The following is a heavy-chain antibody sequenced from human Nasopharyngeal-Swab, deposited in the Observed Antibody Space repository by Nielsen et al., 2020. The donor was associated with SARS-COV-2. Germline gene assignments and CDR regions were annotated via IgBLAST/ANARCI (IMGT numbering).Heavy chain of an antibody. D-gene: IGHD7-27*01. Sequence: GQSLKISCAGSLFTFSSSWLHWVRQAPGEGLVWVARLNGDATTVDYADSVKGRFTISRDNAKNTLYLQMNGLRDEDTAIYYCARAGEYRFDYWGQGTLVTVSS. V-gene: IGHV3-74*01. CDR1: LFTFSSSW. CDR2: LNGDATTV. CDR3: ARAGEYRFDY. J-gene: IGHJ4*02.